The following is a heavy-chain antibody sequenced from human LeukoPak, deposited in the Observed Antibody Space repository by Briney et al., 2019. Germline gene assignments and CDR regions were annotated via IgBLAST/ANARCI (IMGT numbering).Heavy chain of an antibody. CDR3: ARVGRAAAAAGTFLD. CDR2: IYYSGST. V-gene: IGHV4-30-4*07. CDR1: GGSISSGGYS. D-gene: IGHD6-13*01. J-gene: IGHJ4*02. Sequence: SETLSLTCTVSGGSISSGGYSWSWIRQPPGKGLEWIGYIYYSGSTYYNPSLKSRVTISVDTSKNQFSLKLSSVTAADTAVYYCARVGRAAAAAGTFLDWGQGTLVTVSS.